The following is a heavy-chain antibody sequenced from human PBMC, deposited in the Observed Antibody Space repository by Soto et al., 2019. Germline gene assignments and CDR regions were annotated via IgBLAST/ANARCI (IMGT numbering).Heavy chain of an antibody. J-gene: IGHJ5*02. CDR2: IDYSGST. V-gene: IGHV4-31*03. D-gene: IGHD3-10*01. Sequence: QVQLQESGPGLVKPSQTLSLNCTVSGCSIRTGGYFWTWIRQRPGKVLEWIGFIDYSGSTFYSPSVRSRATISVDMSKNEFSLGLSSVTAADTAVYYCARAHGSGSYAWFDTWGQGNLVTASS. CDR3: ARAHGSGSYAWFDT. CDR1: GCSIRTGGYF.